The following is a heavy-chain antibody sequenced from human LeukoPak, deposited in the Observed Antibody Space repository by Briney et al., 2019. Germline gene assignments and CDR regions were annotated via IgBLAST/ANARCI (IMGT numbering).Heavy chain of an antibody. CDR1: GFTFSSYG. Sequence: PGGSLRLSCAASGFTFSSYGIHWVRQAPGKGLEWVAFIRYDESNTYYADSVKGRFTISRDNSKNTLYLQMNSLRAEDTAVYYCAKDMLWFGEGPLRGYFDYWGQGTLVTVSS. J-gene: IGHJ4*02. CDR2: IRYDESNT. CDR3: AKDMLWFGEGPLRGYFDY. D-gene: IGHD3-10*01. V-gene: IGHV3-30*02.